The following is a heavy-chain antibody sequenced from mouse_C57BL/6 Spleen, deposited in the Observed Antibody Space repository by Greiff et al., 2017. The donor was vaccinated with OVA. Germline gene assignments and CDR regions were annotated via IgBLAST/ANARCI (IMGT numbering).Heavy chain of an antibody. CDR3: ATVYDYDVEESSSRRVYYYAMDY. V-gene: IGHV1-39*01. CDR2: INPNYGTP. Sequence: EVQLQQSGPELVKPGASVKLSCKASGYSFTDYNMNWVKQSNGKSLEWIGVINPNYGTPSYNQKFKGKATLTVDQSSSTAYMQLNSLTSEDSAVYYCATVYDYDVEESSSRRVYYYAMDYWGQGTSVTVAA. D-gene: IGHD2-4*01. J-gene: IGHJ4*01. CDR1: GYSFTDYN.